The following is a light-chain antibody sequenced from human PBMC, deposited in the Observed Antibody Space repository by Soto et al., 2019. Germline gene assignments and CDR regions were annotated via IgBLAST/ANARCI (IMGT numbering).Light chain of an antibody. CDR3: GSWDSSLSAYV. Sequence: QSVLTQPPSASGTPGQRVTISCSGSYSNVGSNYVYWYQQLPGTAPKLLIYDDDKRPSGIPDRFSGSKSGTSATLGITGFQTGDEADYYCGSWDSSLSAYVFGTGTKLTVL. V-gene: IGLV1-51*01. CDR2: DDD. CDR1: YSNVGSNY. J-gene: IGLJ1*01.